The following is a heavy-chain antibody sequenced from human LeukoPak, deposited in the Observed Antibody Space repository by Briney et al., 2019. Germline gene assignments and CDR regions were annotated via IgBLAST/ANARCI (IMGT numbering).Heavy chain of an antibody. CDR1: GFTFSSYA. D-gene: IGHD3-10*01. CDR3: ARSALTMVRGVFQH. Sequence: GRSLRLSCAASGFTFSSYAMHWDRQAPGKGLEWVAVISYDGSNKYYADSVKGRFTISRDNSKNTLYLQMNSLRAEDTAVYYCARSALTMVRGVFQHWGQGTLVTVSS. J-gene: IGHJ1*01. CDR2: ISYDGSNK. V-gene: IGHV3-30*04.